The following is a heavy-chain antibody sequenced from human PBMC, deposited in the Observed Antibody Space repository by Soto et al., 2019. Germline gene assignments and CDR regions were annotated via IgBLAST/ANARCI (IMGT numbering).Heavy chain of an antibody. J-gene: IGHJ4*02. CDR1: GFTFSNYA. V-gene: IGHV3-23*01. Sequence: EVQLLESGGGLVQPGGSLRLSCAASGFTFSNYAMNWVRQAPGKGLEWVSVISGSGGSTYYADSVKGRFTISRDNSKKTLYLQMNSLRAEDTAVYYCARRNSGWYFDYWGQGTLVTVSS. CDR2: ISGSGGST. CDR3: ARRNSGWYFDY. D-gene: IGHD6-19*01.